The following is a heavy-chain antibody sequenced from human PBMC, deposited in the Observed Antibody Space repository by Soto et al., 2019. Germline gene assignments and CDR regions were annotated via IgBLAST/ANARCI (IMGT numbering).Heavy chain of an antibody. CDR3: ARGPSGSRYYYYFDY. V-gene: IGHV3-53*04. Sequence: EVQLVESGGGLVQPGGSLRLSCAASGFTVSSNYMSWVRQAPGKGLEWVSLSYSGGSTYYADSVKGRFTISRHNSKNTLGLQMNSLRAEDTAVYYCARGPSGSRYYYYFDYWGQGTLVTVSS. D-gene: IGHD1-26*01. J-gene: IGHJ4*02. CDR1: GFTVSSNY. CDR2: SYSGGST.